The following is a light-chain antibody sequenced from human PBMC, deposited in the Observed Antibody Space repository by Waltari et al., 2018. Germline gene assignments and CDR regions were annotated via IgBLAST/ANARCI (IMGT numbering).Light chain of an antibody. CDR2: SNN. CDR1: SSNIGTNT. CDR3: AAWDDSLNGWV. J-gene: IGLJ3*02. Sequence: QSVLTQPPSASGTPGQRVTISCSGSSSNIGTNTVNWYQQIPGTAPKLLIYSNNQRPSGVPDRFSGSKSGTSASLAISGLQSEDDTDYYCAAWDDSLNGWVFGGGTKLTVL. V-gene: IGLV1-44*01.